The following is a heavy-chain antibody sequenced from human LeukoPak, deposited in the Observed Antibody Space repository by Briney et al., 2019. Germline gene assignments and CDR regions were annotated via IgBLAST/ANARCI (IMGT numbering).Heavy chain of an antibody. CDR1: GFTFSTYG. CDR3: AKSLDYGGNRARLDF. Sequence: GGSLRLSCAASGFTFSTYGMNWVRQAPGKGLEWVSAVSGSGSTTYYARSVKGRFTVSRDNSKDTLYLQMNSLRVDDTAVYYCAKSLDYGGNRARLDFWGQGTLVTVSS. J-gene: IGHJ4*02. D-gene: IGHD4-23*01. CDR2: VSGSGSTT. V-gene: IGHV3-23*01.